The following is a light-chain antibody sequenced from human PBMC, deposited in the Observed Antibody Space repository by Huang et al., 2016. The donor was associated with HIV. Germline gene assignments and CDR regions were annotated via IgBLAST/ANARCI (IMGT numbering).Light chain of an antibody. CDR2: GAS. J-gene: IGKJ3*01. Sequence: EIVLTQSPGTLSLSPGDRATLSCRASQTVSSSHLAWYQQKPGQAPRLLIYGASGRATGIPGRFSGSGSGTDFTLTISRLEPEDFAVYYCRQYGRSPLTFGPGTKVESK. V-gene: IGKV3-20*01. CDR3: RQYGRSPLT. CDR1: QTVSSSH.